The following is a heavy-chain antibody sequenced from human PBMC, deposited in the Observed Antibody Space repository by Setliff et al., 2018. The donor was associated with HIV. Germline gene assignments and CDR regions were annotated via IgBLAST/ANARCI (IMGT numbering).Heavy chain of an antibody. J-gene: IGHJ5*02. CDR3: ARGLYGDYGGDLNWLDP. V-gene: IGHV7-4-1*02. D-gene: IGHD4-17*01. Sequence: ASVKVSCKASGYTFTNYAINWVRQAPGQGLEWMGWINANSGSPTYAQAFTGRFFFSVDTAVATAYLQINNLKTEDTAVYFCARGLYGDYGGDLNWLDPWGHGTRVTVS. CDR2: INANSGSP. CDR1: GYTFTNYA.